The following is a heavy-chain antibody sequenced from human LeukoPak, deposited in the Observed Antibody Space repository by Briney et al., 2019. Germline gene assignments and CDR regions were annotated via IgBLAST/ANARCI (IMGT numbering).Heavy chain of an antibody. CDR1: GGTFSSYA. CDR2: IIPIFGIA. Sequence: VKVSCKASGGTFSSYAISWVRQAPGQGLEWMGRIIPIFGIANYAQKFQGRVTITADKSTSTAYMELSSLRSEDTAVYYCAREAVAGEYFQHWGQGTLVTVSS. V-gene: IGHV1-69*10. J-gene: IGHJ1*01. D-gene: IGHD6-19*01. CDR3: AREAVAGEYFQH.